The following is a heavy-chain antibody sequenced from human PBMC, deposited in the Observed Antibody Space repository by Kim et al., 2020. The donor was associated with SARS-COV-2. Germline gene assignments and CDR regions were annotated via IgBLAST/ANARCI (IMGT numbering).Heavy chain of an antibody. J-gene: IGHJ6*02. CDR2: ISAYNGNT. CDR3: ARGCAYSSGWFHPGWGRSYYGMDV. Sequence: ASVKVSCKASGYTFTSYGISWVRQAPGQGLEWMGWISAYNGNTNYAQKLQDRVTMTTDTSTSTAYMELRSLRSDDTAVYYCARGCAYSSGWFHPGWGRSYYGMDVWGQGTTVTVSS. CDR1: GYTFTSYG. D-gene: IGHD6-19*01. V-gene: IGHV1-18*04.